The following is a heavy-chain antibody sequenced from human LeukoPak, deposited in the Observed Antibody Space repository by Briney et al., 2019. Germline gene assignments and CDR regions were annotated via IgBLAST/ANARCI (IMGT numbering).Heavy chain of an antibody. J-gene: IGHJ4*02. CDR3: AREILGGFNPRAY. D-gene: IGHD1-14*01. V-gene: IGHV4-4*02. CDR1: LDSTTSNF. CDR2: IHRSGSP. Sequence: SETLSLTCTVSLDSTTSNFWSWVRQPPGKGLEWIGEIHRSGSPNYNPSLQSRVTISIDRSRNQIVLELSSVTAADTAFYYCAREILGGFNPRAYWGQGTLVTVSS.